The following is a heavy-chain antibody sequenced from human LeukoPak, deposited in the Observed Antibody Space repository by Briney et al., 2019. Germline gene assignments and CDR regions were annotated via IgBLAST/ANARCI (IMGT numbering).Heavy chain of an antibody. D-gene: IGHD5-24*01. J-gene: IGHJ6*02. CDR2: IYSGGST. CDR3: ATGRDADSARGYYDMDV. V-gene: IGHV4-4*07. Sequence: SETLSLTYTVSGGSITGYYWTWIRQPAGKGLEWIGRIYSGGSTNYNPPLKSRVTMSVDTSKNQFSLKLSSVTAADTAVYYCATGRDADSARGYYDMDVWGQGTTVTVSS. CDR1: GGSITGYY.